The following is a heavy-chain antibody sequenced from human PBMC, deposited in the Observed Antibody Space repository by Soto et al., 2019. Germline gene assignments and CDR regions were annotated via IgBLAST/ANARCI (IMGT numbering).Heavy chain of an antibody. Sequence: QVQLQESGPGLVKPSETLSLTCTVSGGSISSYYWSWIRQPPGMGLECIGYIYYSGSTNYNPSLKSRVTKSRDTSKNHFSLKLSSVTPADTAVYYCARLGGYYYMDVWGKGTTVTVS. CDR2: IYYSGST. D-gene: IGHD3-10*01. V-gene: IGHV4-59*01. CDR3: ARLGGYYYMDV. CDR1: GGSISSYY. J-gene: IGHJ6*03.